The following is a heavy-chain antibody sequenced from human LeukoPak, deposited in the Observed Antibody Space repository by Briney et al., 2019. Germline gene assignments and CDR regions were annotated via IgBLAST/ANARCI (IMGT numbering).Heavy chain of an antibody. CDR2: ISAYNGNT. D-gene: IGHD1-14*01. CDR1: GYTFTSCG. CDR3: ASHSEPYYFDY. V-gene: IGHV1-18*01. Sequence: GASVKVSRKASGYTFTSCGISWVRQAPGQGLERMGWISAYNGNTNYAQKLQGRVTMTTDTSTSTAYMELRSLRSDDTAVYYCASHSEPYYFDYWGQGTLVTVSS. J-gene: IGHJ4*02.